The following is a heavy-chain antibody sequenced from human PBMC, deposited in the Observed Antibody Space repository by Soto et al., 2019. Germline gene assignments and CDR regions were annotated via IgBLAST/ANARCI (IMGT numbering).Heavy chain of an antibody. CDR2: ISGSGGRT. CDR1: GFTFSSYA. CDR3: AKVGQDIVVLQAAHFDY. D-gene: IGHD2-2*01. Sequence: GGSLRLSCASSGFTFSSYAMSWVRQAPGKGLEWVSAISGSGGRTYYADSVKGRFTISRDNSKNTLYLQMNSLRAEDTAVYYCAKVGQDIVVLQAAHFDYWGQGTLVTVS. V-gene: IGHV3-23*01. J-gene: IGHJ4*02.